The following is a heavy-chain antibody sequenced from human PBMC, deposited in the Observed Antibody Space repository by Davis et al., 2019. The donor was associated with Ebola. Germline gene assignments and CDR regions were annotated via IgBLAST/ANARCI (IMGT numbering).Heavy chain of an antibody. Sequence: SETLSLTCAVYGGSFSGYYWSWIRQPPGKGLEWIGEINHSGSTNYNPSLKSRVTISVDKSKNQFSLKLSSVTAADTAVYYCASDYGDYHFDYWGQGTLVTVSS. J-gene: IGHJ4*02. CDR2: INHSGST. D-gene: IGHD4-17*01. V-gene: IGHV4-34*01. CDR1: GGSFSGYY. CDR3: ASDYGDYHFDY.